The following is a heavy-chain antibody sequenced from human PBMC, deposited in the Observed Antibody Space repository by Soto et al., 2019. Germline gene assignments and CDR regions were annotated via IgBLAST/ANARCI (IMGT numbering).Heavy chain of an antibody. CDR3: AKFMGETSHSYYYMHG. V-gene: IGHV3-23*01. J-gene: IGHJ6*03. CDR1: ELPFRTFA. CDR2: ISGSGGAI. Sequence: EVRVLESGGGLVQPGGSLRLSCVASELPFRTFAMTWVRQAPGKGLEWVSWISGSGGAIYYADSVKGRFTIFRDNSKNSLCLQRNRLRAEDTAEYYCAKFMGETSHSYYYMHGWGKGTTVTVSS. D-gene: IGHD3-16*01.